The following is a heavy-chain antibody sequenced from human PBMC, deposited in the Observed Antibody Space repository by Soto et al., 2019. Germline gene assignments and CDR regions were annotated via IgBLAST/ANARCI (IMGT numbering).Heavy chain of an antibody. V-gene: IGHV3-9*01. CDR2: ISWNSGSI. D-gene: IGHD3-10*01. J-gene: IGHJ6*02. CDR3: AKVGTGRYYGMDV. Sequence: SLRLSCAASGFTFDDYAMHWFRQAPGKGLEWVSGISWNSGSIGYADSVKGRFTISRDNAKNSLYLQMNSLRAEDTALYYCAKVGTGRYYGMDVWGQGTPVTVSS. CDR1: GFTFDDYA.